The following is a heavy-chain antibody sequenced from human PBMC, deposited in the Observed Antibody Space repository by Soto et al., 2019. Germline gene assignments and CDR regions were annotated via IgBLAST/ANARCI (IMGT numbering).Heavy chain of an antibody. CDR1: GFTVSSSG. V-gene: IGHV3-33*01. CDR3: ARVGSRSYDFWSGANYYYYYYGMDV. Sequence: GGSLRLSCAASGFTVSSSGMHWVRQAPGKGLEWVAVIWYDGSNKYYADSVKGRFTISRDNSKNTLYLQMNSLRAEDTAVYYCARVGSRSYDFWSGANYYYYYYGMDVWGQGTTVTVSS. D-gene: IGHD3-3*01. CDR2: IWYDGSNK. J-gene: IGHJ6*02.